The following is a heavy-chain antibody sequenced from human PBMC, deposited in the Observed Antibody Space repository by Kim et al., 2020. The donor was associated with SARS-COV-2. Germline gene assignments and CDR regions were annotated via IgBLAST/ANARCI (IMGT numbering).Heavy chain of an antibody. CDR3: AKAPVGYDSSTYYYR. J-gene: IGHJ4*02. CDR2: ISTSTDST. Sequence: GGSLRLSCVASGFIFSSHAMSWVRQAPGKGLEWVSAISTSTDSTYYANSVKGRFTISRDNSKNTLYLQMSSLRVEDTAVYYCAKAPVGYDSSTYYYRWGQGTLVTVSS. D-gene: IGHD3-22*01. V-gene: IGHV3-23*01. CDR1: GFIFSSHA.